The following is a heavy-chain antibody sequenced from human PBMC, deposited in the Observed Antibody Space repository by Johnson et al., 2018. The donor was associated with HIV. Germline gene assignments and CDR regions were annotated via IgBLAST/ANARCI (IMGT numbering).Heavy chain of an antibody. CDR3: AREMVAAKDAFDI. Sequence: MQLVESGGGVVQPGRSLRLSCAASGFTFSDYAMHWVRQAPGKGLEWVAVISYDGRNKYYPDSVKGRFTISRDNFKNTLYLQLDSLRAEDTAVYFCAREMVAAKDAFDIWGQGTMVTVSS. J-gene: IGHJ3*02. D-gene: IGHD2-15*01. CDR1: GFTFSDYA. CDR2: ISYDGRNK. V-gene: IGHV3-30-3*01.